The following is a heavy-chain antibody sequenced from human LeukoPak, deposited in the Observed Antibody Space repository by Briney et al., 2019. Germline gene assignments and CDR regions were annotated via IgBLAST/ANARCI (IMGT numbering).Heavy chain of an antibody. CDR2: INPISGGT. Sequence: ASVKVSCKASGYTFTAYYMHWVRQAPGQGLEWMGWINPISGGTNYAQKFQGRVTMTRDTSITTAYMELSRLRSDDTAVYYCARSLVGATTDFDYWGQGTLVTVPS. D-gene: IGHD1-26*01. CDR1: GYTFTAYY. J-gene: IGHJ4*02. V-gene: IGHV1-2*02. CDR3: ARSLVGATTDFDY.